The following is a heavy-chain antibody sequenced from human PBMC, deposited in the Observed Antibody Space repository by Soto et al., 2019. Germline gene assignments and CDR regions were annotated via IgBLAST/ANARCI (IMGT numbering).Heavy chain of an antibody. CDR1: GYTFTGYA. D-gene: IGHD3-22*01. Sequence: GASVKVSCKASGYTFTGYAMHWVRQAPGQRLEWMGWINAGNGNTKYSQKFQGRVTITRDTSASTAYMELSSLRSEDTAVYYCARWARAYDSSGYLYGMDVWGQGTTVTVSS. V-gene: IGHV1-3*01. CDR2: INAGNGNT. CDR3: ARWARAYDSSGYLYGMDV. J-gene: IGHJ6*02.